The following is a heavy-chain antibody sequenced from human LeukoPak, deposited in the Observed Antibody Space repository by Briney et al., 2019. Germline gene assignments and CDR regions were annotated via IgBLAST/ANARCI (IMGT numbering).Heavy chain of an antibody. CDR1: GGSFSGYY. V-gene: IGHV4-34*01. Sequence: SETLSLTCAVYGGSFSGYYWSWIRQPPGKGLEWIGEINHSGSTNYNPSLKSRVTISVDTSKNQFSLKLSSVTAADTAVYYCARKYCSGGSCSSYNWFDPWGQGTLVTVSS. CDR3: ARKYCSGGSCSSYNWFDP. D-gene: IGHD2-15*01. CDR2: INHSGST. J-gene: IGHJ5*02.